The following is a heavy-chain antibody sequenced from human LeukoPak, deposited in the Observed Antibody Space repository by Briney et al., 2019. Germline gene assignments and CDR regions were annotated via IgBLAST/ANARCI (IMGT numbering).Heavy chain of an antibody. V-gene: IGHV4-39*02. J-gene: IGHJ5*02. CDR1: GDSISGDNHY. CDR3: ARRYAHRSRWFDP. D-gene: IGHD3-16*01. Sequence: SETLSLTCTVSGDSISGDNHYWGWIRQPPGKGLEWIGNIYYSGSTHYNPSLKSRVIISIDTSNNLFSLKLSSVTAADTAIYYCARRYAHRSRWFDPWGKGTLVTVSS. CDR2: IYYSGST.